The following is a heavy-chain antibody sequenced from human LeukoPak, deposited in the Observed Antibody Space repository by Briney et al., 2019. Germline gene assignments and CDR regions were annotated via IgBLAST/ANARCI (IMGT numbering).Heavy chain of an antibody. J-gene: IGHJ5*02. Sequence: KPSETLSLTCAVYGGSFSGYYWSWIRQPPGKGLEWIGEIKHSGSTNYNPSLKSRVTISVDTSKNQFSLKLSSVTAADTAVYYCARGLVRGLRTTNWFDPWGQGTLVTVSS. CDR1: GGSFSGYY. D-gene: IGHD3-10*01. CDR2: IKHSGST. V-gene: IGHV4-34*01. CDR3: ARGLVRGLRTTNWFDP.